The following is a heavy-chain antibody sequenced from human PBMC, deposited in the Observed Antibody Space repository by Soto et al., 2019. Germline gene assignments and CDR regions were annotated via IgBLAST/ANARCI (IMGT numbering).Heavy chain of an antibody. CDR3: ARRSVSCWYNCFDP. CDR1: GFSLSTRGVG. V-gene: IGHV2-5*02. Sequence: QITLKESGPTLVKPTQTLTLTCTFSGFSLSTRGVGVGWIRQPPGKALEWLALIYWDDDKLYSPSLKSRLTIHKDTAKNQVVLTMTNMDPVDTATYYCARRSVSCWYNCFDPWGQGTLVTVSS. D-gene: IGHD6-19*01. J-gene: IGHJ5*02. CDR2: IYWDDDK.